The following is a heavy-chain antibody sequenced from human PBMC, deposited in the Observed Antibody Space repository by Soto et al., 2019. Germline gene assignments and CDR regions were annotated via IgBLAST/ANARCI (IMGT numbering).Heavy chain of an antibody. D-gene: IGHD3-10*02. CDR1: GFTFDDYT. J-gene: IGHJ4*02. CDR2: ITGSGSST. Sequence: PGGSLRLSCAASGFTFDDYTMHWVRQAPGKGLEWVAVITGSGSSTYDADSVKGRFTISRDNSKDTLSLEMNSLRGEDTGIYYCVKEFTAAAYVETSAFDLWGQGTLVTVSS. V-gene: IGHV3-43*01. CDR3: VKEFTAAAYVETSAFDL.